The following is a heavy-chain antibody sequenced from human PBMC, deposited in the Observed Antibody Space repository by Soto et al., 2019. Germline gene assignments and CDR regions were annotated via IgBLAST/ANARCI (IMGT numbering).Heavy chain of an antibody. J-gene: IGHJ5*02. V-gene: IGHV4-31*03. Sequence: IMSLTCTVSGGSISTGGCYWNWIRQHPGKGLEWIGYFYYSGSTYYNPSLKSRVTISVNTSKNQFSLKLSSVTAADTAVYYCARSVFPWGHGTLVTVSS. CDR2: FYYSGST. CDR3: ARSVFP. CDR1: GGSISTGGCY.